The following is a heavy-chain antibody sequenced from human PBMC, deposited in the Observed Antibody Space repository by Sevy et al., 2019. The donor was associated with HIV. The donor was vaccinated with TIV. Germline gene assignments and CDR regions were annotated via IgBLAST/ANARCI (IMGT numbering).Heavy chain of an antibody. D-gene: IGHD3-10*01. CDR2: ISYDGSNT. CDR1: GFTFSNYG. CDR3: AKDSGYYGSGSFDP. Sequence: GGSLRLSCAASGFTFSNYGMHWVRQAPGKGLECVAVISYDGSNTYHADSVKGRFTSSRDNSKSTRYLQMNSLRAEDTAVYYCAKDSGYYGSGSFDPWDQGTLVTVSS. J-gene: IGHJ5*02. V-gene: IGHV3-30*18.